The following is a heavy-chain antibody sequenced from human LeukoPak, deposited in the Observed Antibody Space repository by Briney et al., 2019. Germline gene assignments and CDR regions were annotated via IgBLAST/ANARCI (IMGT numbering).Heavy chain of an antibody. CDR2: ISGSGSST. V-gene: IGHV3-23*01. J-gene: IGHJ4*02. CDR3: ARTQTGALFDS. D-gene: IGHD1-14*01. CDR1: GFDFSSFT. Sequence: GGSLRLSCAASGFDFSSFTMTWVRHSPRKGLQWVSGISGSGSSTYYAESVKGRFTISRDNSKNTLYVQMDSLRAEDTALYYCARTQTGALFDSWGQGTLVTVCS.